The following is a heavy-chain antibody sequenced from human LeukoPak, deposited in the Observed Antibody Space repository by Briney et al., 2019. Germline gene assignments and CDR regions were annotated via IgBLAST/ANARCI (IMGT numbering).Heavy chain of an antibody. CDR1: GYTFTCYY. CDR3: ARARNIVVVPAAIRAFDI. D-gene: IGHD2-2*01. CDR2: INPNSGGT. J-gene: IGHJ3*02. Sequence: GASVKVSCKASGYTFTCYYMHWVRQAPGQGLEWMGWINPNSGGTNYAQKFQGRVTMTRDTSISTAYMELSRLRSDDTAVYYCARARNIVVVPAAIRAFDIWGQGTMVTVSS. V-gene: IGHV1-2*02.